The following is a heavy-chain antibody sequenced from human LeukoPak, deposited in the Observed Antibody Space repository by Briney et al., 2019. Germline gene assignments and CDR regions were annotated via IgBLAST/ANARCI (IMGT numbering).Heavy chain of an antibody. J-gene: IGHJ3*02. CDR1: GGSISSSSYY. CDR3: ARDYYGEKVSAFDI. CDR2: IYYSGST. V-gene: IGHV4-39*07. D-gene: IGHD4-17*01. Sequence: SETLSLTCTVSGGSISSSSYYWGWLRQPPGKGLEWIGSIYYSGSTYYNPSLKSRVTISVDTSKNQFSLKLSSVTAADTAVYYCARDYYGEKVSAFDIWGQGTMVTVSS.